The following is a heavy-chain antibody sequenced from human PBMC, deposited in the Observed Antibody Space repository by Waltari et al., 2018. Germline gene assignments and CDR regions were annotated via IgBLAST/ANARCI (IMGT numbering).Heavy chain of an antibody. Sequence: EVQLVESGGGLVQPGGSLRLSCAASGFTFSSYAMSWVRQAPGKGLEWVSAISGSGGRTYDADSVKGRFTISRDNAKNTLYLQMNSLRAEDTAVYYCAKVGQLGYYMDVWGKGTTVTVSS. CDR2: ISGSGGRT. J-gene: IGHJ6*03. V-gene: IGHV3-23*04. D-gene: IGHD3-16*01. CDR1: GFTFSSYA. CDR3: AKVGQLGYYMDV.